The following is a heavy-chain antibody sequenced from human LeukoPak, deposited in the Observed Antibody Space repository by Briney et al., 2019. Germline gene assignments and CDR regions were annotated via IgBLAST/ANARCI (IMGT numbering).Heavy chain of an antibody. V-gene: IGHV4-4*02. D-gene: IGHD2-8*01. J-gene: IGHJ6*03. CDR2: IYHSGGT. Sequence: SETLSLTCAVSGGSISSSTNWWSWVRQPPGKGLEWIGEIYHSGGTNYNPSLKSRITISVDESQNQFSLKVNSLTAADTAVYYCATNGYYCMDVWGKGTTVTVSS. CDR3: ATNGYYCMDV. CDR1: GGSISSSTNW.